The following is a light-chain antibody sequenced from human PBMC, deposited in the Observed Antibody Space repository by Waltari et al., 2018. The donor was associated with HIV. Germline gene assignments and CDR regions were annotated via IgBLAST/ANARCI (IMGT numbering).Light chain of an antibody. V-gene: IGLV9-49*01. Sequence: QPVLTQPPSASASLGASVTLTCTLSSGSSTYKVEWYQQRPGKGPRFVMRVGTGGIVGSKGDGIPDRFSVLGSGLNRYLTIKNIQEEDESDYHCGADHGSGSNFVRVFGGGTKLTVL. CDR3: GADHGSGSNFVRV. J-gene: IGLJ3*02. CDR1: SGSSTYK. CDR2: VGTGGIVG.